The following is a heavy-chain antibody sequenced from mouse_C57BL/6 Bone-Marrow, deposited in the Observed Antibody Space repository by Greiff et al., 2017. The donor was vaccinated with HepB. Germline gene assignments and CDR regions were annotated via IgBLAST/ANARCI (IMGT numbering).Heavy chain of an antibody. CDR2: IYPGGGYT. V-gene: IGHV1-63*01. D-gene: IGHD1-1*01. CDR3: ARGNYGSSSYYFDY. Sequence: VQLQQSGAELVRPGTSVKMSCKASGYTFTNYWIGWAKQRPGHGLEWIGDIYPGGGYTNYNEKFKGKATLTADKSSSTAYMQFSSLTSEDSAIYYCARGNYGSSSYYFDYWGQGTTLTVSS. CDR1: GYTFTNYW. J-gene: IGHJ2*01.